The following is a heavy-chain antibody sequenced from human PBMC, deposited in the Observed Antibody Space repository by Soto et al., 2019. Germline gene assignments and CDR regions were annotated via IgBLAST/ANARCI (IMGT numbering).Heavy chain of an antibody. D-gene: IGHD3-10*01. CDR1: GGSISSGGYY. CDR2: IYYSGST. Sequence: QVQLQESGPGLVKPSQTLSLTCTVSGGSISSGGYYWSWIRQHPGKGLEWIGYIYYSGSTYYNPSLKSRVTISVDTSKNQFSLKLSSVTAADTAVYYCARGNYYGSGSYLPPSDWFDPWGQGTLVTVSS. CDR3: ARGNYYGSGSYLPPSDWFDP. V-gene: IGHV4-31*03. J-gene: IGHJ5*02.